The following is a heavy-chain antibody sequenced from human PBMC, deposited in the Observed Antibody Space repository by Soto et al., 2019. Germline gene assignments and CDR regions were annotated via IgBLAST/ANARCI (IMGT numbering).Heavy chain of an antibody. D-gene: IGHD4-17*01. Sequence: QVHLVQSGAEVKKPGASVQVSCKASGYSFTSYGISWVRQAAGQGLEWMAWISGYNGKTRFATKYQGRLTMTIDTPTSTAYMDLRSLRSDDAAMYYCARDKMVTTDHWFDIWGQGTLVTVSS. V-gene: IGHV1-18*01. J-gene: IGHJ5*02. CDR3: ARDKMVTTDHWFDI. CDR2: ISGYNGKT. CDR1: GYSFTSYG.